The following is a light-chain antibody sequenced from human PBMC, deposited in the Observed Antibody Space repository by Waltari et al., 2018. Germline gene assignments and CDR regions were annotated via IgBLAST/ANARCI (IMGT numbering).Light chain of an antibody. CDR2: WAA. CDR1: RSISGY. J-gene: IGKJ1*01. CDR3: QQSYGIPWT. Sequence: DIQMTQSPSSLSASVGDRVTITCRASRSISGYLNWYQQKSGKAPDLLIFWAATLHSGVPSRFSGSGSGTDFTLTISSLQPDDFATYYCQQSYGIPWTFGEGTKVEIK. V-gene: IGKV1-39*01.